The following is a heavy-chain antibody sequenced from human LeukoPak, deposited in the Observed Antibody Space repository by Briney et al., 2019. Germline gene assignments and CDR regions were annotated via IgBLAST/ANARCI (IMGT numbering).Heavy chain of an antibody. Sequence: SETLSLTCAVYGGSFNGYYWSWIRQPPGKGLEWIGEINHSGSTNYNPSLKSRVTISVDTSKNQFSLKLSSVTAADTAVYYCARGQKVRGGITHGRYNWSDPWGQGTLVTVSS. CDR1: GGSFNGYY. V-gene: IGHV4-34*01. J-gene: IGHJ5*02. CDR3: ARGQKVRGGITHGRYNWSDP. D-gene: IGHD3-10*01. CDR2: INHSGST.